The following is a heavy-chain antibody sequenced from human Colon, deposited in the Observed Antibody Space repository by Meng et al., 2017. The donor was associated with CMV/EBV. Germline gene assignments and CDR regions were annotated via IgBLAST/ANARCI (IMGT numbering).Heavy chain of an antibody. D-gene: IGHD5-12*01. V-gene: IGHV4-39*07. CDR2: IDYSGST. Sequence: SETLSLTCTVSGYSISTSSYFWGWIRQPPGKGLEWIATIDYSGSTYYNPSLQRRVAMSVDTSKNQFSLNVTSVTAADTAVYYCMNRAYSQGQDFWGQGMLVTVSS. CDR3: MNRAYSQGQDF. CDR1: GYSISTSSYF. J-gene: IGHJ4*02.